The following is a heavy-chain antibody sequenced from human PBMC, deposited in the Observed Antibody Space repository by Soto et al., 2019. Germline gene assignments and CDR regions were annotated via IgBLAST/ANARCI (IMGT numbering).Heavy chain of an antibody. CDR2: IWYDGSNK. V-gene: IGHV3-33*01. J-gene: IGHJ4*02. CDR3: ARGGDVVVVAATVIDY. Sequence: GGSLRLSCAASGFTFSSYGMHWVRQAPGKGLEWVAVIWYDGSNKYYADSVKGRFTISRDNSKNTLYLQMNSLRAEDTAVYYCARGGDVVVVAATVIDYWGQGTLVTVSS. CDR1: GFTFSSYG. D-gene: IGHD2-15*01.